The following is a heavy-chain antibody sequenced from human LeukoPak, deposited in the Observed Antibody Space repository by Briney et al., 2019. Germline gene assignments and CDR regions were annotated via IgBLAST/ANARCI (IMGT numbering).Heavy chain of an antibody. CDR1: GFTLSNYA. Sequence: PGGSLRLSCAASGFTLSNYAMSWVRQAPGKGLEWVSAISGSGGSTYYADSVKGRFTISRDNSKNTLYLQMNSLRAEDTAVYYCAKDLGNVVVTAATSFDYWGQGTLVTVSS. J-gene: IGHJ4*02. CDR2: ISGSGGST. CDR3: AKDLGNVVVTAATSFDY. D-gene: IGHD2-21*02. V-gene: IGHV3-23*01.